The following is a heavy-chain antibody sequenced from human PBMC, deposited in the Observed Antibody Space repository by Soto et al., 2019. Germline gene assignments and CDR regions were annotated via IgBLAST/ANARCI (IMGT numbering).Heavy chain of an antibody. V-gene: IGHV1-46*01. Sequence: ASVMVSFKASVYTITRSYMHCVRQSPGQGLEWMGIINPSGGSIRYAQKFQGRVTMTRDTSTSTVYMELSSLRSEDTAVYYCARGLIYDSSGYYSQEDHYYYYYGMDVWG. D-gene: IGHD3-22*01. CDR1: VYTITRSY. J-gene: IGHJ6*02. CDR3: ARGLIYDSSGYYSQEDHYYYYYGMDV. CDR2: INPSGGSI.